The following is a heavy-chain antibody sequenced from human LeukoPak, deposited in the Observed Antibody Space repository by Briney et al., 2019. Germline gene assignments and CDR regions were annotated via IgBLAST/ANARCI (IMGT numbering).Heavy chain of an antibody. Sequence: GGSLRLSCAASGFTFSRYSMNWVRQAPGKGLEWVSSISSTSSHIYYADSMKGRFTISRENAKHSLYLQMNSLGVDDTAVYYCARLGSGATVDDTFDIWGQGPMVTVSS. CDR3: ARLGSGATVDDTFDI. D-gene: IGHD4-17*01. J-gene: IGHJ3*02. CDR1: GFTFSRYS. V-gene: IGHV3-21*01. CDR2: ISSTSSHI.